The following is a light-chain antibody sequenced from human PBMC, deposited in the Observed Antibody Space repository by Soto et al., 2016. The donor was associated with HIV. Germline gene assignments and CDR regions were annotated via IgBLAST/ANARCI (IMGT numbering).Light chain of an antibody. CDR2: LGS. CDR3: MQALQTPLT. CDR1: QSLLHSNGYYY. Sequence: DIVMTQSPLTLPVTPGESASISCRSSQSLLHSNGYYYLTWYLQKPGQSPRLLMYLGSTRASWVPDRFRGSGSGTDFTLKISRVEADDIGVYYCMQALQTPLTFGQGHDWRLN. J-gene: IGKJ5*01. V-gene: IGKV2-28*01.